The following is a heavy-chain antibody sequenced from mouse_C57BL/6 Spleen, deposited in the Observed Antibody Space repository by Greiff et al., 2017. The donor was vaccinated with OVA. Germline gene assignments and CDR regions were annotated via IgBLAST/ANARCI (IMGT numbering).Heavy chain of an antibody. CDR3: ARGGDYAMDY. Sequence: VQLQESGAELVRPGPSVKVSCKASGYAFTNYLIEWVKQRPGQGLEWIGVINPGSGGTNYNEKFKGKATLTADKSSSTAYMQLSSLTSEDSAVYFCARGGDYAMDYWGQGTSVTVSS. CDR1: GYAFTNYL. CDR2: INPGSGGT. J-gene: IGHJ4*01. V-gene: IGHV1-54*01.